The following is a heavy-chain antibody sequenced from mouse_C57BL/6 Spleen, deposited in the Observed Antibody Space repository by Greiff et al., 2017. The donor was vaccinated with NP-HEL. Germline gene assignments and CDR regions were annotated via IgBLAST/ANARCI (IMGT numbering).Heavy chain of an antibody. D-gene: IGHD2-4*01. J-gene: IGHJ4*01. CDR3: ARRGGTYYEYDYYAMDY. V-gene: IGHV1-9*01. Sequence: QVQLKQSGAELMKPGASVKLSCKATGYTFTGYWLEWVKQRPGHGLEWIGEILPGSGSTNYNEKFQGKATFTADTSSNTAYMQLSSLTTEDSAIYYCARRGGTYYEYDYYAMDYWGQGTSVTVSS. CDR1: GYTFTGYW. CDR2: ILPGSGST.